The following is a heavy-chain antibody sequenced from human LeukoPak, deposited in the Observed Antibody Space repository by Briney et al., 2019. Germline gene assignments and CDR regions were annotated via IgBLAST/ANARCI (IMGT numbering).Heavy chain of an antibody. CDR1: GFTFSNSA. J-gene: IGHJ4*02. V-gene: IGHV3-30-3*01. D-gene: IGHD3-3*01. Sequence: GGSLRLSCAASGFTFSNSAMHWVRQAPGKGLEWVAIISYDGSNKYYADSVKGRFTISRDNSKNTLYLQMNSLRAEDTAVYYCARGTAYYDFWSGYVDYWGQGNLVTVSS. CDR3: ARGTAYYDFWSGYVDY. CDR2: ISYDGSNK.